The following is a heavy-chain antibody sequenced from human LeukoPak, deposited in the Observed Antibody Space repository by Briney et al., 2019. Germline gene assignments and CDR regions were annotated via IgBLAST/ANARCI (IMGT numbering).Heavy chain of an antibody. CDR3: ATINYGGNGGYFDY. V-gene: IGHV4-59*01. D-gene: IGHD4-23*01. CDR1: GGSISSYY. CDR2: ICYSGST. J-gene: IGHJ4*02. Sequence: SETLSLTCTVSGGSISSYYWSWIRQPLGKGLEWIGYICYSGSTNYNPSLKSRVTISVDTSKNQFSLKLSSVTAADTAVYYCATINYGGNGGYFDYWGQGTLVTVSS.